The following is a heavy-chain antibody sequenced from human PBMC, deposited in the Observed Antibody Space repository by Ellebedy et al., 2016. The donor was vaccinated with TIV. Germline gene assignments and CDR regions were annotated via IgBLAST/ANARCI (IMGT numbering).Heavy chain of an antibody. CDR1: GFTVSSNY. Sequence: PGGSLRLSCAASGFTVSSNYMHWVRQAPGKGLEWVSVIYSGADGGDTYYADSVKGRFTISRDNSTNTLYLQMNSLRAEDTAVYYCARDAADSGGKFDYWGQGALVTVSS. CDR3: ARDAADSGGKFDY. CDR2: IYSGADGGDT. V-gene: IGHV3-53*01. D-gene: IGHD4-23*01. J-gene: IGHJ4*02.